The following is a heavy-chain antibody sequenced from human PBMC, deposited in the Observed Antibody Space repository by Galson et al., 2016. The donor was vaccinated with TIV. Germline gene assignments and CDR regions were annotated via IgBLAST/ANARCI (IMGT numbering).Heavy chain of an antibody. CDR3: ARYSNDEGDAYGFAY. CDR2: INHRAIT. CDR1: GGSLSGYY. V-gene: IGHV4-34*01. Sequence: ATLSLTCAVYGGSLSGYYWSWIRQSPGKGLEWLGEINHRAITNYNPSLKSRVAISVDTSKNQFSLQVSSVTAADTAVYYCARYSNDEGDAYGFAYWGQGTLVTVSS. J-gene: IGHJ4*02. D-gene: IGHD1-1*01.